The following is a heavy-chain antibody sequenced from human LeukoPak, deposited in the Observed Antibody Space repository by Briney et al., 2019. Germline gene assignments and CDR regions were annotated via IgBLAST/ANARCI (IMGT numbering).Heavy chain of an antibody. Sequence: PSETLSLTCAVYGGSFSGYYWSWIRRPPGKGLEWIGEINQSGSTNYNPSLKSRVTISVDTSKNQFSLKLDSVTAADTAVYYCARRRYFDYWGQGTLVTVSS. J-gene: IGHJ4*02. CDR3: ARRRYFDY. CDR2: INQSGST. V-gene: IGHV4-34*01. CDR1: GGSFSGYY.